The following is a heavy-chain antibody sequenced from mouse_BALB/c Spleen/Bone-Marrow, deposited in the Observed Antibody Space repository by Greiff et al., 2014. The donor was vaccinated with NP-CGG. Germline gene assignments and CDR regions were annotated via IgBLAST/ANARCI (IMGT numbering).Heavy chain of an antibody. D-gene: IGHD2-1*01. CDR3: ARGRYGNYEEDYAMDY. CDR2: ISYGGIT. CDR1: GYSITSDYA. J-gene: IGHJ4*01. V-gene: IGHV3-2*02. Sequence: VQLQQSGPGLVKPSQSLSLTCTVTGYSITSDYAWNWIRQFPGNKLEWMGYISYGGITGYHPSLKSRISITRDTSMNQFFLQLNSVTTEDTATYYCARGRYGNYEEDYAMDYWGQGTSVTVSS.